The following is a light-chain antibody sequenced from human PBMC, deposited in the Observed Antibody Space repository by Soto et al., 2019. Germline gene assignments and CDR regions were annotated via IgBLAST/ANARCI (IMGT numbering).Light chain of an antibody. V-gene: IGKV1-33*01. CDR2: DAS. CDR1: QDMSDV. Sequence: DIQMTQSPSSLSASVGDRVTITCQASQDMSDVVNWYQQKPGKVPKLLIYDASNLETGVPSRFSGSGSGTDFTFTISSLQPEDIATYYCQQYDNLPITFGQGTRLEIK. J-gene: IGKJ5*01. CDR3: QQYDNLPIT.